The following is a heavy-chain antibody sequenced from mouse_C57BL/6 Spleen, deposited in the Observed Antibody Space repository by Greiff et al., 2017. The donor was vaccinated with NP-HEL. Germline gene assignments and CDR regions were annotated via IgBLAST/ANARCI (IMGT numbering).Heavy chain of an antibody. Sequence: QVQLQQPGAELVKPGASVKMSCKASGYTFTTYPIEWMKQNPGTSLEWIGNFHPYNDDTKYNEKFKSKATLTVDKPSSTAYMQLSSLTSEDSAVYYCARSDSITTVVAEAMDYWGQGTSVTVSS. J-gene: IGHJ4*01. D-gene: IGHD1-1*01. CDR3: ARSDSITTVVAEAMDY. V-gene: IGHV1-47*01. CDR2: FHPYNDDT. CDR1: GYTFTTYP.